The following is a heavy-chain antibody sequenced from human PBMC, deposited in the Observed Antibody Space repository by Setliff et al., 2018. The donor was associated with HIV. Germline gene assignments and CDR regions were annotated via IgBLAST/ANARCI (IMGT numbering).Heavy chain of an antibody. CDR1: GFTFSSYE. CDR2: ISSSGSSI. D-gene: IGHD4-17*01. CDR3: AREQTTVTGGYYYYYYGMDV. V-gene: IGHV3-48*03. Sequence: GGSLRLSCAASGFTFSSYEMNWVRQAPGKGLEWVSYISSSGSSIYYADSVKGRFTISRDNAKNSLSLQMNSLRAEDTAVYYCAREQTTVTGGYYYYYYGMDVWGQGTTVTVSS. J-gene: IGHJ6*02.